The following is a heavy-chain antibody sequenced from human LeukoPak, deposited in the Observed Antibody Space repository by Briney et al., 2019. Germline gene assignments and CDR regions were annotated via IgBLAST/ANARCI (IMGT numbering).Heavy chain of an antibody. Sequence: PGGSLRLSCAASGFTFSSYGMHWVRQAPGKGLEWVAAIWYDGSNKYYADSVKGRFTISRDNSKNTLYLQMNSLRAEDTAVYYCARDRLVRGVVEPDYWGQGTLVTVSS. CDR3: ARDRLVRGVVEPDY. D-gene: IGHD3-10*01. J-gene: IGHJ4*02. CDR1: GFTFSSYG. V-gene: IGHV3-33*01. CDR2: IWYDGSNK.